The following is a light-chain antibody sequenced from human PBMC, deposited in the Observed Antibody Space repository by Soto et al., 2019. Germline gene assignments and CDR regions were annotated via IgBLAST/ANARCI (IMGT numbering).Light chain of an antibody. CDR1: STDVGNYNY. CDR2: DVN. CDR3: SSYAGSNNWV. V-gene: IGLV2-8*01. J-gene: IGLJ2*01. Sequence: QSALTQPPSASGSPGQSLTISCNGTSTDVGNYNYVSWYQQHPGKAPKLMISDVNRRPSGVPDRFSGSKSGNTASLTVSELQAEDEADYYCSSYAGSNNWVFGGGTKLTVL.